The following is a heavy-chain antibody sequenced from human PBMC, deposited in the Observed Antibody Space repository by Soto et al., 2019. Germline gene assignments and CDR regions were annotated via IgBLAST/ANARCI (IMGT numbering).Heavy chain of an antibody. CDR3: AKGDCGGDCALFEY. D-gene: IGHD2-21*02. J-gene: IGHJ4*02. CDR2: ISGSGGST. CDR1: GFRFNNYA. V-gene: IGHV3-23*01. Sequence: EVPLLESGGGLVQPGGSLRLSCAASGFRFNNYAMSWVRQAPGKGLEWVSRISGSGGSTHYPDSVKGRFTISRDNSKYTLHLQMNSRRAEDTAMYYCAKGDCGGDCALFEYWGQGTLVTVSS.